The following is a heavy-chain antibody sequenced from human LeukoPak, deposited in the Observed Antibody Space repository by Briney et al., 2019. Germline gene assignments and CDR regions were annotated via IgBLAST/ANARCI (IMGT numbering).Heavy chain of an antibody. CDR2: IYYSGST. CDR1: GGSISSSRYF. D-gene: IGHD2-21*02. CDR3: ARAKLQPPAWGLR. J-gene: IGHJ4*02. V-gene: IGHV4-39*07. Sequence: PSETLSLTCTVSGGSISSSRYFGGWARQPPGKGQGGIGSIYYSGSTYYNPSLKSRVTISVDTSKNQFSLKLNSVTAADTAVYYCARAKLQPPAWGLRWGQGTLVTVSS.